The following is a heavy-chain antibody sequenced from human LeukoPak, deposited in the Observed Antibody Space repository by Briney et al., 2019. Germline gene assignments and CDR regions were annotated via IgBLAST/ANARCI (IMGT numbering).Heavy chain of an antibody. V-gene: IGHV3-21*01. Sequence: GGSLRLSCAASGFTFSSYSMNWVRQAPGKGLEWVSSISSSSSYIYYADSVKGRFTISRDNAKNSLYLQMNSLRAEDTAVYYCARPGRVGATNYFDYWGQGTLVTVSS. J-gene: IGHJ4*02. CDR1: GFTFSSYS. CDR2: ISSSSSYI. D-gene: IGHD1-26*01. CDR3: ARPGRVGATNYFDY.